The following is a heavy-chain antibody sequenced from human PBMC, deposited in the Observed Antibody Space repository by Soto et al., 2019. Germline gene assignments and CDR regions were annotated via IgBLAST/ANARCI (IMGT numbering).Heavy chain of an antibody. CDR1: GFILSDCA. V-gene: IGHV3-48*01. Sequence: EVQLVESGGGLVQPGGSLRLSCATSGFILSDCAMNWVRQAPGKGLEWVSYISSSSSVIDYADSVKGRFTVSRDNARNSRYLKMNSRRAGDTAVYYCAKVLSWGSNWYYYMDVWGKGTTVTVSS. CDR2: ISSSSSVI. J-gene: IGHJ6*03. D-gene: IGHD7-27*01. CDR3: AKVLSWGSNWYYYMDV.